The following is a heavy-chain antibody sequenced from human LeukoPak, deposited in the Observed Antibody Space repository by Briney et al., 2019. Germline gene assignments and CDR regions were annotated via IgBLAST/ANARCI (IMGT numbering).Heavy chain of an antibody. CDR3: ARGGLD. Sequence: TSSETLSLTCTVSGDSISRSTYYWAWIRQPPGKGLEWIGSVYYGRSPYFNPSLESRATISVDTSKNHFSLKMSSVTAADTAVYYCARGGLDWGQGTLVTVSS. J-gene: IGHJ4*02. D-gene: IGHD3/OR15-3a*01. V-gene: IGHV4-39*02. CDR2: VYYGRSP. CDR1: GDSISRSTYY.